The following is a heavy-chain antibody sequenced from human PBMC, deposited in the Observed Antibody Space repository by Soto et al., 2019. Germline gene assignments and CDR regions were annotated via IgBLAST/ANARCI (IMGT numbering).Heavy chain of an antibody. CDR2: ISYDGSNK. V-gene: IGHV3-30-3*01. D-gene: IGHD3-22*01. CDR3: ARDQGYYYDSSGYYYRY. Sequence: QVQLAESGGGVVQPGRSLRLSCAASGFTFSSYAMHWVRQAPGKGLEWVAVISYDGSNKYYADSVKGRFTISRDNSKNTLYLQMNSLRAEDTAVYYCARDQGYYYDSSGYYYRYWGQGTLVTVSS. J-gene: IGHJ4*02. CDR1: GFTFSSYA.